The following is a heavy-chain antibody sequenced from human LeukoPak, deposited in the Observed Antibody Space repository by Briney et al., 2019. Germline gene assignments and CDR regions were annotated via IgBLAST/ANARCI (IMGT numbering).Heavy chain of an antibody. CDR1: GFTFSNYA. D-gene: IGHD3-10*01. CDR2: ISSGGTYE. V-gene: IGHV3-30*01. Sequence: SGKSLRLSCAASGFTFSNYAMHWVRQAPGKGLEWVSLISSGGTYEYYADSVKGRFTISRDNSKNTLYLQLNSLRAEDTAVYYCARDSSYYYDSGSSGPPYFDNWGQGTLVTVSS. J-gene: IGHJ4*02. CDR3: ARDSSYYYDSGSSGPPYFDN.